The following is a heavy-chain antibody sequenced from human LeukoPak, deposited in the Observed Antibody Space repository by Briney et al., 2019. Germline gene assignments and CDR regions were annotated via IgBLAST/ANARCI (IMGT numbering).Heavy chain of an antibody. CDR2: IGGSGTST. J-gene: IGHJ6*02. CDR3: SKTSQGHPPYYCSMDV. Sequence: GGSLRLSCAASGFTFSSYAMIWVRQAPGKGLEWVSAIGGSGTSTFYADSVKGRFTISRDNSKNTLYLQMNSLRAEDTAVYYCSKTSQGHPPYYCSMDVWGQGTTVTVSS. V-gene: IGHV3-23*01. CDR1: GFTFSSYA.